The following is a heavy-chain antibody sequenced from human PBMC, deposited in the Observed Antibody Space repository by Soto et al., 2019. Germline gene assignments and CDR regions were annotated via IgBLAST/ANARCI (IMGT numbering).Heavy chain of an antibody. D-gene: IGHD3-22*01. CDR1: GYTFTRYG. V-gene: IGHV1-18*01. Sequence: ASVKVSCKASGYTFTRYGISWVRQAPGQGLEWMGWISAYNGNTNYAQKLQGRVTMTTDTSTSTAYMELRSLRSDDTAVYYCARDGMIVVRDAFDIWGQGTMVTVSS. CDR2: ISAYNGNT. CDR3: ARDGMIVVRDAFDI. J-gene: IGHJ3*02.